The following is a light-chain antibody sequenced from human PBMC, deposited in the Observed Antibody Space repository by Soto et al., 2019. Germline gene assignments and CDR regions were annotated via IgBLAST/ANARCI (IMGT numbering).Light chain of an antibody. V-gene: IGKV3-11*01. Sequence: EIVLTQSPATLSLSPGERATLSCRASQSVSSYLAWYQQRPGQAPRLLIYDASNRATGIPARFSGSGSGTDFTLTIISLEPEDFAIYYCQQRSNWPPVTFGGGTKVESK. CDR1: QSVSSY. CDR3: QQRSNWPPVT. J-gene: IGKJ4*01. CDR2: DAS.